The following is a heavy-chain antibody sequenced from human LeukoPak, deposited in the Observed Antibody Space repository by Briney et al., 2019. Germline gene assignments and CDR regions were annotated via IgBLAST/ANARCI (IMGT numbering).Heavy chain of an antibody. CDR2: IYYSGST. CDR3: ARDLTGFGKINWFDP. CDR1: GGSISSYY. V-gene: IGHV4-59*01. D-gene: IGHD3-9*01. Sequence: SETLSLTCTVSGGSISSYYWSWIRQPPGKGLEWIGYIYYSGSTNYNPSLKSRVTISVDTSKNQFSPKLSSVTAADTAVYYCARDLTGFGKINWFDPWGQGTLVTVSS. J-gene: IGHJ5*02.